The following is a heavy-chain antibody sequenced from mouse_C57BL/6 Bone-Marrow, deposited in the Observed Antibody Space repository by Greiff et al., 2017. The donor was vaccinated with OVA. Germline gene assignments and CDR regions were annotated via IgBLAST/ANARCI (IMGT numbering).Heavy chain of an antibody. J-gene: IGHJ3*01. Sequence: VQLQQSGAELVRPGTSVKMSCKASGYTFTDYNMHWVKQSHGKSLEWIGYINPNNGGTSYNQKFKGKATLTVNKSSSTAYMELRSLTSEDSAVYYCARHSYYGSSYRFAYWGQGTLVTVSA. CDR3: ARHSYYGSSYRFAY. CDR1: GYTFTDYN. CDR2: INPNNGGT. V-gene: IGHV1-22*01. D-gene: IGHD1-1*01.